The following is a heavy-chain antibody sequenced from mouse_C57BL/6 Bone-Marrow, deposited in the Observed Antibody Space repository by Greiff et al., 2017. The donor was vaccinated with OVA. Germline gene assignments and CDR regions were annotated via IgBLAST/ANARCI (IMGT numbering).Heavy chain of an antibody. CDR1: GFTFSDYG. J-gene: IGHJ4*01. CDR3: ARPATDYDMDY. V-gene: IGHV5-17*01. CDR2: ISSGSSTI. Sequence: EVKLVESGGGLVKPGGSLKLSCAASGFTFSDYGMHWVRQAPEKGLEWVAYISSGSSTIYYADTVKGRFTISRDNAKNTLFLQMTSLRSEDTAMYYYARPATDYDMDYWGQGTSVTVSS. D-gene: IGHD1-2*01.